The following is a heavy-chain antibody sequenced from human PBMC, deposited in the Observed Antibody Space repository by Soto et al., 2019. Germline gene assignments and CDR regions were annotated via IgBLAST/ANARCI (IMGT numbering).Heavy chain of an antibody. V-gene: IGHV4-34*01. CDR3: ARGYGRNFDY. J-gene: IGHJ4*02. CDR1: GGSFSGYY. Sequence: TSETLSLTCAVYGGSFSGYYWNWIRQPPGKGLEWIGEINHSGSTNYNPSLKSRVTISVDTSKNQFSLRLSSVTAADTAVYYSARGYGRNFDYWGQGTLVTVSS. CDR2: INHSGST. D-gene: IGHD3-10*01.